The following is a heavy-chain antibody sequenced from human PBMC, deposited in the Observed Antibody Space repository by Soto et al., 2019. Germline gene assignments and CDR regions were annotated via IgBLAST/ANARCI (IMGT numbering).Heavy chain of an antibody. J-gene: IGHJ4*02. CDR3: ARDSPRTGSPFDY. Sequence: QVQLVESGGGVVQPGRSLRLSCAASGFTFSSYAMHWVRQAPGKGLEWVAVISYDGSNKYYADSVKGRFTISRDNSKKTLYLQMNSLRAEDTAVYYCARDSPRTGSPFDYWGQGTLVTVSS. V-gene: IGHV3-30-3*01. D-gene: IGHD1-1*01. CDR2: ISYDGSNK. CDR1: GFTFSSYA.